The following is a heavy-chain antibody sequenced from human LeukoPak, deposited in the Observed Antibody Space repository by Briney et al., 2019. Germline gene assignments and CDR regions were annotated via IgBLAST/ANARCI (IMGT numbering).Heavy chain of an antibody. CDR1: GYTFTGYY. J-gene: IGHJ1*01. D-gene: IGHD4-11*01. CDR3: ARVDYIGYAEYFQH. CDR2: INPNSGGT. Sequence: GASVKVSCKASGYTFTGYYMHWVRQAPGQGLEWMGWINPNSGGTNYAQRFQGRVTMTRDTSISTAYMELSRLRSDDTAVYYCARVDYIGYAEYFQHWGQGTLVTVSS. V-gene: IGHV1-2*02.